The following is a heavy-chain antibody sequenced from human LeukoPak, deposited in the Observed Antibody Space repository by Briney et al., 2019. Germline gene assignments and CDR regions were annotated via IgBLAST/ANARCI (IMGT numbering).Heavy chain of an antibody. CDR3: ARRICSSTSCYGGDYYMDV. CDR2: INPNSGGT. J-gene: IGHJ6*03. CDR1: GYTFTGYY. V-gene: IGHV1-2*02. Sequence: ASVTVSCKASGYTFTGYYMHWVRQAPGQGLEWMGWINPNSGGTNYAQKFQGRVTMTRDTSISTAYMELSRLRSDDTAVYYCARRICSSTSCYGGDYYMDVWGKGTTVTVSS. D-gene: IGHD2-2*01.